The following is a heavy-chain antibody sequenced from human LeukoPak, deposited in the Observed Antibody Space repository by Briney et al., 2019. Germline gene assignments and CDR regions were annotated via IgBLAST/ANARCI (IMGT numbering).Heavy chain of an antibody. J-gene: IGHJ4*02. Sequence: ASVKVSCKASGYTFTSYDINWVRQATGQGLEWMGWMNPNSGNTGYAQKFQGRVTMTRNTSISTAYMELSSLRSEDTAVYYCARDAGYCSSTSCYTDDYWGQGTLATVSS. CDR3: ARDAGYCSSTSCYTDDY. CDR2: MNPNSGNT. D-gene: IGHD2-2*02. V-gene: IGHV1-8*01. CDR1: GYTFTSYD.